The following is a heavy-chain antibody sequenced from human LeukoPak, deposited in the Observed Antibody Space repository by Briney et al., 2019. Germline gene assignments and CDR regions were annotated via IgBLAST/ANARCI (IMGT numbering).Heavy chain of an antibody. J-gene: IGHJ6*03. CDR2: IYYSGST. Sequence: TSETLSLTCTVSGYSITNGYYWGWIRQPPGKGLEWIGSIYYSGSTDYNPSLKSRVTISVDTSKNQFSLKLSSVTAADTAVYYCARLRSSSWGYYYYYMDVWGKGTTVTVSS. CDR3: ARLRSSSWGYYYYYMDV. D-gene: IGHD6-13*01. CDR1: GYSITNGYY. V-gene: IGHV4-38-2*02.